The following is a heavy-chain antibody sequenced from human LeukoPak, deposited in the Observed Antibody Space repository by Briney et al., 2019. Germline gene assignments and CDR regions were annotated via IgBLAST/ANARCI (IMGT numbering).Heavy chain of an antibody. V-gene: IGHV3-30*04. Sequence: PGGSLRLSCAAAGFPFSTYAMHWVRQAPGKGLEWVAVMSYDGRNKFYADSVQGRLTISRDNSKNTLYLQMNSLTTEDTSVYYCARGTISSTGTFLDSWGQGTLVTVSS. CDR2: MSYDGRNK. CDR1: GFPFSTYA. CDR3: ARGTISSTGTFLDS. D-gene: IGHD1-7*01. J-gene: IGHJ5*01.